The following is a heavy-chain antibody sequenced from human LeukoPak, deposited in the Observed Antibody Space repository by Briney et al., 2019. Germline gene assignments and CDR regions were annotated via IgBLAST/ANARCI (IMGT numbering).Heavy chain of an antibody. J-gene: IGHJ4*02. CDR2: ISSSGST. CDR3: ARNRPHDY. D-gene: IGHD1-14*01. Sequence: PSETLSLTCTVSGDSISSGDYYWSWIRQPAGKGLEWIGRISSSGSTNYNPSLKSRVTISVDTSKNQFSLKLSSVTAADTAVYYCARNRPHDYWGQGTLVTVSS. V-gene: IGHV4-61*02. CDR1: GDSISSGDYY.